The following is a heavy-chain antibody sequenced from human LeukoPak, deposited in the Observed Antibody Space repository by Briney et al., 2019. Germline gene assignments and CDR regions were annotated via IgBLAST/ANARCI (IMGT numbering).Heavy chain of an antibody. CDR1: GYTFSSYA. V-gene: IGHV3-23*01. J-gene: IGHJ4*02. CDR3: AKADSRSWYSRGRVVSSDD. Sequence: GGSLRLSCAASGYTFSSYAMSWVRQAPGKGLEWVSHISGSGGSTHYADSLKGRFTVSRDNSKNTLYMQMNSLRDEETVVYYCAKADSRSWYSRGRVVSSDDWGQGTLVTVSS. D-gene: IGHD6-13*01. CDR2: ISGSGGST.